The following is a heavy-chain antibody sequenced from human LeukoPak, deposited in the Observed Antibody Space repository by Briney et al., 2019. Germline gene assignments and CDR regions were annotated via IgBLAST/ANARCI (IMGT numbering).Heavy chain of an antibody. CDR3: AKVFNDYGGYYFDY. Sequence: PGGSLRLSCAASGFTFSSYGMHWVRQAPGKGLEWVAFIRYDGSNKYYADSVKGRFTISRDNSKNTLYLQMNSLRAEDTAVYYCAKVFNDYGGYYFDYWGQGTLVTVSS. J-gene: IGHJ4*02. V-gene: IGHV3-30*02. CDR1: GFTFSSYG. D-gene: IGHD4-23*01. CDR2: IRYDGSNK.